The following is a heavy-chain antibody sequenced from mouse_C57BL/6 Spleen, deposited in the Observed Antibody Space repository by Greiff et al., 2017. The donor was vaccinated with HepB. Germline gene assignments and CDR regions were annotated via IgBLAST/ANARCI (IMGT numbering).Heavy chain of an antibody. V-gene: IGHV5-4*03. CDR1: GFTFSSYA. CDR3: ASETPYDLFDY. J-gene: IGHJ2*01. D-gene: IGHD2-12*01. CDR2: ISDGGSYT. Sequence: DVMLVESGGGLVKPGGSLKLSCAASGFTFSSYAMSWVRQTPEKRLEWVATISDGGSYTYYPDNVKGRFTISRDNAKNNLYLQMSHLKSEDTAMYYCASETPYDLFDYWGQGTTLTVSS.